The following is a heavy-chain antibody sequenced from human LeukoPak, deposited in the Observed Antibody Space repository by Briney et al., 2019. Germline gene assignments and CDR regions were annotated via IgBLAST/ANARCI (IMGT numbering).Heavy chain of an antibody. CDR1: GYTFTSYD. V-gene: IGHV1-8*01. CDR2: MNPNSGNT. D-gene: IGHD3-3*01. Sequence: GASVKVSCKASGYTFTSYDINWVRPATGQGLEWMGWMNPNSGNTGYAQKFQGRVTMTRNTSISTAYMELSSLRSEDTAVYYCARAPRGFWSGSYFDYWGQGTPVTVSS. J-gene: IGHJ4*02. CDR3: ARAPRGFWSGSYFDY.